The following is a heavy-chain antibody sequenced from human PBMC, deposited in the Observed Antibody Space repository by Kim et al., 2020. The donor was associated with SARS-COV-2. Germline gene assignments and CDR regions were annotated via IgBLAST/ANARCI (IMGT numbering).Heavy chain of an antibody. Sequence: YHPSLKRRVTISVDTSKNQFSLELSSVTAEDTAVYYCARLMTTASGWFDPWGQGTLVTVSS. V-gene: IGHV4-4*07. CDR3: ARLMTTASGWFDP. J-gene: IGHJ5*02. D-gene: IGHD4-17*01.